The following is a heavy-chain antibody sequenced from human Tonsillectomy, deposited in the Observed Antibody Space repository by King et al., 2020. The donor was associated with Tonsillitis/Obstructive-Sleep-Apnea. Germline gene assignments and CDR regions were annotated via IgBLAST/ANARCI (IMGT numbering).Heavy chain of an antibody. CDR3: AREYCNNTSCYYMDV. CDR2: IYSSGST. CDR1: GFTVSTSY. V-gene: IGHV3-53*01. D-gene: IGHD2-2*01. J-gene: IGHJ6*03. Sequence: VQLVESGGGLIQPGGSLRLSCAASGFTVSTSYISWVRQAPGKGLEWVSLIYSSGSTYYADSVKGRFTISRDNSKNRLYLQMNSLRAEDTALYYCAREYCNNTSCYYMDVWGKGTTVTVSS.